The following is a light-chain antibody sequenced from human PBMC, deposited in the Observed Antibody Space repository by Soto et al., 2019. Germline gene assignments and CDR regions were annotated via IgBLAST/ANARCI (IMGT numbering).Light chain of an antibody. J-gene: IGKJ5*01. CDR3: QQSYSNPIT. CDR1: QSISSS. CDR2: AAS. Sequence: DIHMTQSPSSLSASVGDRVTITCRAIQSISSSLSWYLQKPGKAPNLLIYAASTLQSGVPSRFSGSGSGTDFSLTISSLQPEDFETYYCQQSYSNPITFGQGARLEIK. V-gene: IGKV1-39*01.